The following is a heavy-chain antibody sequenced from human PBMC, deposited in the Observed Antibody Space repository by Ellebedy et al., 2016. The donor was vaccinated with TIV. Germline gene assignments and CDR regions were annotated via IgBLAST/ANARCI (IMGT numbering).Heavy chain of an antibody. J-gene: IGHJ5*01. CDR3: ARVSRSSTDRYPLGCWFDF. V-gene: IGHV4-34*01. D-gene: IGHD6-13*01. CDR2: ISHGGTT. Sequence: MPSETLSLTCAVYGGSFSGYYWTWIRQPPGKGLEWIGEISHGGTTYYNPSLQSRVTMSVDPSTNQFSLNLTSVTAADTAVYYCARVSRSSTDRYPLGCWFDFWGQGALVTVSS. CDR1: GGSFSGYY.